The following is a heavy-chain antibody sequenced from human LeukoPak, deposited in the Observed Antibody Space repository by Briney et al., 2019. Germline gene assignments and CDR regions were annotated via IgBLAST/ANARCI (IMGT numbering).Heavy chain of an antibody. Sequence: ASVKVSCKASGGTFSSYAISWVRQAPGQVLEWMGRIIPILGIANYAQKFQGRVTITADKSTSTAYMELSSLRSEDTAVYYCARDRGDQWEPDAFDIWGQGTMVTVSS. J-gene: IGHJ3*02. V-gene: IGHV1-69*04. CDR2: IIPILGIA. D-gene: IGHD1-26*01. CDR1: GGTFSSYA. CDR3: ARDRGDQWEPDAFDI.